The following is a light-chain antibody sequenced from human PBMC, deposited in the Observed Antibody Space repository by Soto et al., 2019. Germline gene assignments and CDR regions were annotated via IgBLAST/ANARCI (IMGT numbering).Light chain of an antibody. J-gene: IGLJ3*02. CDR2: NTN. CDR3: VLYMGSGISV. V-gene: IGLV8-61*01. CDR1: SGSVSIGYY. Sequence: QTVVPQEPSFSVSPGGTVTLTCGLSSGSVSIGYYPSWYQQTPGQTPRTLIYNTNTRSSGVPDRFSGSILGNKAALTITGAQADDESHYYCVLYMGSGISVFGGGTQLTVL.